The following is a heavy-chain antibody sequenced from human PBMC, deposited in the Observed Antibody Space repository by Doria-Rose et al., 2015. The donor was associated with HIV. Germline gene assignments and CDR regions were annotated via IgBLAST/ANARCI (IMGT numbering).Heavy chain of an antibody. CDR1: GGSISSYY. CDR3: ARFRPSRGIYYSLDV. J-gene: IGHJ6*03. CDR2: IYSSGST. D-gene: IGHD3-10*01. Sequence: QAQLQESGPGLVKPAETLSLTCTVSGGSISSYYRNWIRQPPGKGLEWIGYIYSSGSTHYNPSLKSRSPISIAPSKTQFPLKLSSVTAADTAVYYCARFRPSRGIYYSLDVWGKGTTVTVSS. V-gene: IGHV4-4*09.